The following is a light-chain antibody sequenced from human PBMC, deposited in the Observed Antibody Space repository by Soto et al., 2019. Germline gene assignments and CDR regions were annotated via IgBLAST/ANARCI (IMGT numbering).Light chain of an antibody. V-gene: IGLV2-14*04. CDR1: SSDVGGYNY. Sequence: TRTSSDVGGYNYVSWYQQHPGKAPKLMIYDVRNRPSGVSNRFSGSKSVNTASLTISGLQAEDEADYYCSSYTTISTYVFGTGTKVTVL. CDR2: DVR. J-gene: IGLJ1*01. CDR3: SSYTTISTYV.